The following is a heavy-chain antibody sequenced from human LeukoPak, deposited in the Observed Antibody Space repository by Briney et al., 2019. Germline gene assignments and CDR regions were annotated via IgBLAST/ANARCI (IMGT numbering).Heavy chain of an antibody. Sequence: GWSLRLSCAASGFTFSSFGMHWVRQAPGKGLEGVGVIWYDGGHKYYADSVKGRFSISRDNSKNTLYLQMNSLRAEDTAVYYCARDRDYDSANFDYWGQGTLVTVSS. D-gene: IGHD3-22*01. CDR1: GFTFSSFG. CDR2: IWYDGGHK. CDR3: ARDRDYDSANFDY. V-gene: IGHV3-33*01. J-gene: IGHJ4*02.